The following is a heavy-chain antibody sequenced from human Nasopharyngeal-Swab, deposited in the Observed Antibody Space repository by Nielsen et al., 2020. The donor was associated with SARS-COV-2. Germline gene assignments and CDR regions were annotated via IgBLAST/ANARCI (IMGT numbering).Heavy chain of an antibody. Sequence: GESLKISCAASGFTFSTYEMNWVRQAPGKGLEWVSYISSSGSTIYYADSVKGRFTISRDNAKNSLYLQMNSLRAEDTAVYYCAREERTPMIVVVIAHAFDIWGQGTMVTVSS. D-gene: IGHD3-22*01. CDR1: GFTFSTYE. J-gene: IGHJ3*02. V-gene: IGHV3-48*03. CDR3: AREERTPMIVVVIAHAFDI. CDR2: ISSSGSTI.